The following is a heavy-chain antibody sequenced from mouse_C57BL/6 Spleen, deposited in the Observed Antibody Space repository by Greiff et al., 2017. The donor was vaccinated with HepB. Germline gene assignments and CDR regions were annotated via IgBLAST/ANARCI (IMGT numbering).Heavy chain of an antibody. CDR3: VGEGRGRAWFAY. V-gene: IGHV10-1*01. CDR2: IRSKSNNYAT. Sequence: EVKLMESGGGLVQPKGSLKLSCAASGFSFNTYAMNWVRQAPGKGLEWVARIRSKSNNYATYYADSVKDRFTISRDDSESMLYLQMNNVKTEDTAMYYCVGEGRGRAWFAYWGQGTLVTVSA. CDR1: GFSFNTYA. J-gene: IGHJ3*01. D-gene: IGHD2-13*01.